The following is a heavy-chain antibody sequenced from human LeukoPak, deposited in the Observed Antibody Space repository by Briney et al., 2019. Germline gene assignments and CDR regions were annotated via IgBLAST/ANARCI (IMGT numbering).Heavy chain of an antibody. CDR1: GGSISSSSYY. CDR3: ASEGKLEQGYYFDY. V-gene: IGHV4-39*01. D-gene: IGHD1/OR15-1a*01. CDR2: IYYSGST. Sequence: SETLSLTCTVSGGSISSSSYYWGWIRQPPGKGLEWIGSIYYSGSTYYNPSLKSRVTISVDTSKNQFSLKLSSVTAADTAVYYCASEGKLEQGYYFDYWGQGTLVTVSS. J-gene: IGHJ4*02.